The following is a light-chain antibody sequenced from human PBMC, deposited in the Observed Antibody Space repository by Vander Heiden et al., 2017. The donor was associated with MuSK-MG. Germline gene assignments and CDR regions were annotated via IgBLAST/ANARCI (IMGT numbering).Light chain of an antibody. Sequence: DIQMTQSPSSLSASVGDRVTITCRASQSISSYLNWYQQKLGKAPNLLIYAASSLQSGVPSRFSGSRSGTDFTLTISRLQPEDFATYYCQQSDSTPQTFGQGTKVEIK. CDR1: QSISSY. CDR3: QQSDSTPQT. CDR2: AAS. J-gene: IGKJ1*01. V-gene: IGKV1-39*01.